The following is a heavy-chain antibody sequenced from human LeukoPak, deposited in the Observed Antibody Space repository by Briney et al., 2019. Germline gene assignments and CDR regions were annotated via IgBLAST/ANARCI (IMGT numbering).Heavy chain of an antibody. V-gene: IGHV3-66*01. CDR3: ARGGVSNGYLMGRRAFDI. J-gene: IGHJ3*02. CDR1: GFTVSSNY. D-gene: IGHD3-22*01. Sequence: QPGGSLRLSCAASGFTVSSNYMSWVRQAPGKGLQWVSVFYSGGTTYYADSVKGRFTISRDNSKNTLYLQMNSLRAEDTAVYYCARGGVSNGYLMGRRAFDIWGQGTMVTVSS. CDR2: FYSGGTT.